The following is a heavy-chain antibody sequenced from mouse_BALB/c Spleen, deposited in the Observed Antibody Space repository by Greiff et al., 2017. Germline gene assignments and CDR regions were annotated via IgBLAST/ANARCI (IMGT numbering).Heavy chain of an antibody. J-gene: IGHJ3*01. CDR3: ARSGDYGSQFAY. V-gene: IGHV5-17*02. CDR2: ISSGSSTI. Sequence: EVKVVESGGGLVQPGGSRKLSCAASGFTFSSFGMHWVRQAPEKGLEWVAYISSGSSTIYYADTVKGRFTISRDNPKNTLFLQMTSLRSEDTAMYYCARSGDYGSQFAYWGQGTLVTVSA. D-gene: IGHD1-1*01. CDR1: GFTFSSFG.